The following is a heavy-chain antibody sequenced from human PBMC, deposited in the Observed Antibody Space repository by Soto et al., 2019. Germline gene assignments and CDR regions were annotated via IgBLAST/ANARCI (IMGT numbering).Heavy chain of an antibody. CDR2: IFYSGNT. J-gene: IGHJ4*02. Sequence: SETLSLTCTVSGGSISSGDYYWCWIRQPPGKGLEWIGSIFYSGNTHYNPALRSRLTISVDTSKNQFSLKLSSVTAADTAVYYCARASAYTATDFDYWGQGTLVTVSS. CDR1: GGSISSGDYY. CDR3: ARASAYTATDFDY. D-gene: IGHD2-15*01. V-gene: IGHV4-30-4*01.